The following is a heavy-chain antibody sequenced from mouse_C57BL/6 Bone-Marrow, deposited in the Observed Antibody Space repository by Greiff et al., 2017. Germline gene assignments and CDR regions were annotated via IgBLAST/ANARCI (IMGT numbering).Heavy chain of an antibody. CDR3: TREGWIITVPYWYFDV. Sequence: DVMLVESGEGLVKPGGSLKLSCAASGFTFSSYAMSWVRQTPEKRLEWVAYLSSGGDYIYYADTVKGRFTISRDNARNTLYLQMSSLKSEDTAMYYCTREGWIITVPYWYFDVWGTGTTVTVSS. CDR1: GFTFSSYA. CDR2: LSSGGDYI. V-gene: IGHV5-9-1*02. D-gene: IGHD1-1*01. J-gene: IGHJ1*03.